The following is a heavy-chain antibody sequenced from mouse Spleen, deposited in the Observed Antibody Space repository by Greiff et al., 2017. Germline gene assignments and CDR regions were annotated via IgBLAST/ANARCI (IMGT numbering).Heavy chain of an antibody. CDR1: GYTFTSYW. J-gene: IGHJ4*01. CDR2: IHPNSGST. D-gene: IGHD2-4*01. V-gene: IGHV1-64*01. Sequence: QVQLQQPGAELVKPGASVKLSCKASGYTFTSYWMHWVKQRPGQGLEWIGMIHPNSGSTNYNEKFKSKATLTVDKSSSTAYMQLSSLTSEDSAVYYGARGGIMFYAMDYWGQGTSVTVSS. CDR3: ARGGIMFYAMDY.